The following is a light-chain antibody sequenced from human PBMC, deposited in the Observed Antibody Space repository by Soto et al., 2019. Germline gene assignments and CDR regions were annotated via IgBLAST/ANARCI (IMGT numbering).Light chain of an antibody. CDR1: SSDVGGYNY. CDR2: EVS. V-gene: IGLV2-14*01. J-gene: IGLJ3*02. Sequence: QSALTQPASVSGSPGQSITISCTGTSSDVGGYNYVSWYQQHPGKAPKLMIYEVSNRPSGVSHRFSGSKSGDTASLTISGLQAEDEADYYCSSFTSSRTWVFGGGTKLTVL. CDR3: SSFTSSRTWV.